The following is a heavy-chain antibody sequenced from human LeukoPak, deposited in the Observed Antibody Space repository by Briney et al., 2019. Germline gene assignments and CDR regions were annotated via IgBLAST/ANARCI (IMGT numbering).Heavy chain of an antibody. Sequence: PSQTLSLTCTVSGGSISSGGYYWGWIRQPPGKGPEWIGHIFHSGNTYYNPSLKSRVTISIERSKNQFSLKLSSVTAADTAIYYCARGSMIRGVIDYWGQGSLVTVSS. CDR3: ARGSMIRGVIDY. CDR2: IFHSGNT. V-gene: IGHV4-30-2*01. J-gene: IGHJ4*02. CDR1: GGSISSGGYY. D-gene: IGHD3-10*01.